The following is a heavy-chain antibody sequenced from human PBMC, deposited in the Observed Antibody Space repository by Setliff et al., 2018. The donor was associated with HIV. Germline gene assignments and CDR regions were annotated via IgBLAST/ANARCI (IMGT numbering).Heavy chain of an antibody. CDR1: GYSFTYYA. V-gene: IGHV1-3*01. Sequence: ASVKVSCKASGYSFTYYAVHWVRQAPGQRLEWMGWINAGNGVTRYAEMFQGRVTFTRDTSASTAYMELSSLRSSATAVYYCAXXQKYGSGSYYKSGTFDYXXQGXLVXXXS. D-gene: IGHD3-10*01. J-gene: IGHJ4*02. CDR2: INAGNGVT. CDR3: AXXQKYGSGSYYKSGTFDY.